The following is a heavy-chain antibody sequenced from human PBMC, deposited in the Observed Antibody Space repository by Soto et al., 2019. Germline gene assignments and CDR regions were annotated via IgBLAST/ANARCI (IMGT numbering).Heavy chain of an antibody. CDR2: IYYSGST. CDR1: GGSISSSSYY. J-gene: IGHJ3*02. Sequence: QLQLQESGPGLVKPSETLSLTCTVSGGSISSSSYYWGWIRQPPGKGLEWIGSIYYSGSTYYNPSLKSRVTISVDTSKNQFSLKLSSVTAADTAVYYCARRGLFYVNAFDIWGQGTMVTVSS. D-gene: IGHD3-22*01. CDR3: ARRGLFYVNAFDI. V-gene: IGHV4-39*01.